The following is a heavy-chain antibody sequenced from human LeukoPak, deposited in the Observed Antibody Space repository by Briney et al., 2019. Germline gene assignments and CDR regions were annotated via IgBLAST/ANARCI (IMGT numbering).Heavy chain of an antibody. CDR3: ARGQVHSGVRGVTPMYYFDY. V-gene: IGHV3-21*01. CDR1: GFTFSSYS. CDR2: ISSSSSYI. Sequence: GGSLRLSCAASGFTFSSYSMNWVRQAPGKGLEWVSSISSSSSYIYYADSVKGRFTISRDNAKNSLYLQMNSLRAEDTAVYYCARGQVHSGVRGVTPMYYFDYWGQGTLVTVSS. J-gene: IGHJ4*02. D-gene: IGHD3-10*01.